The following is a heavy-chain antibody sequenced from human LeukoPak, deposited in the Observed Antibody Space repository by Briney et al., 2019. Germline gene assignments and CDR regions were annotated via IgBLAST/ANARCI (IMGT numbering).Heavy chain of an antibody. Sequence: SETLSLTCTVSGASFSSGDQYWNWIRQSPGKGLEWIGSIHPSGTLYNNPSLESRVTMSMDTSKNQFSLNLNSVTAADTAVYFCSRGLGSRKLGYWGQGTLVTVSS. J-gene: IGHJ4*02. CDR1: GASFSSGDQY. V-gene: IGHV4-31*03. D-gene: IGHD2-2*01. CDR2: IHPSGTL. CDR3: SRGLGSRKLGY.